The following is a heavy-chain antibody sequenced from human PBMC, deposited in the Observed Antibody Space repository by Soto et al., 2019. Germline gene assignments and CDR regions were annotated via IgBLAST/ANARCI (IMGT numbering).Heavy chain of an antibody. Sequence: RSLTCTVSGGSISSSSYYWGWIRQPPGKGLEWIGSIYYSGSTYYNPSLKSRVTISVDTSKNQFSLKLSSVTAADTAVYYCARQDTMVRGVICGFDPWGQGTLVTVS. CDR1: GGSISSSSYY. V-gene: IGHV4-39*01. D-gene: IGHD3-10*01. J-gene: IGHJ5*02. CDR2: IYYSGST. CDR3: ARQDTMVRGVICGFDP.